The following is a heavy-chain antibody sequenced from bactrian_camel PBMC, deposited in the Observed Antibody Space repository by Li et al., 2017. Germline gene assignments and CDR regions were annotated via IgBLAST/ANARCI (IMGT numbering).Heavy chain of an antibody. V-gene: IGHV3S1*01. J-gene: IGHJ4*01. CDR2: IDSSGST. Sequence: HVQLVESGGGSVQTGGSLRLSCRVSEFTSSSYCMGWFRQASGSEREGVAAIDSSGSTAYADSVKGRFTISKDNAKTTRYLQLTSLKTEDTAMFYCAKLGTSWSDFPNWARGPRSPSP. D-gene: IGHD5*01. CDR1: EFTSSSYC.